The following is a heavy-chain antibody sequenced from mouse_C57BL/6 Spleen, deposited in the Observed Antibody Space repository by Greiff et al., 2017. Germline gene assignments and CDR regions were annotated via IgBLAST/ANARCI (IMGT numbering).Heavy chain of an antibody. Sequence: LVESGAELVRPGASVTLSCKASGYTFTDYEMHWVKQTPVHGLEWIGAIDPETGGTAYNQKFKGKAILTADKSSSTAYMELRSLTSEDSAVYYCTRLDFYYWGQGTTLTVSS. J-gene: IGHJ2*01. CDR2: IDPETGGT. CDR1: GYTFTDYE. V-gene: IGHV1-15*01. CDR3: TRLDFYY.